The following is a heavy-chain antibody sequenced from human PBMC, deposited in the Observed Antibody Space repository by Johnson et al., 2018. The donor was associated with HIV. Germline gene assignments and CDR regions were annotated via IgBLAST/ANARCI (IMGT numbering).Heavy chain of an antibody. CDR1: GFTFSSYA. D-gene: IGHD6-6*01. CDR3: ATDEYTNSLGV. V-gene: IGHV3-30-3*01. J-gene: IGHJ3*01. Sequence: QVQVVESGGGVVQPGRSLRLSCAASGFTFSSYAMHWVRQAPGKGLEWVAVISYDGSNKYYADSVKGRFTISRDNSRHTLYLQINSLRAEDTAVYYCATDEYTNSLGVWGQGTMVTVSS. CDR2: ISYDGSNK.